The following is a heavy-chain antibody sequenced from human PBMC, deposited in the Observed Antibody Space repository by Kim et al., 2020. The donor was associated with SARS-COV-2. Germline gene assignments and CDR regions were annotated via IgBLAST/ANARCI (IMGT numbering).Heavy chain of an antibody. J-gene: IGHJ3*02. Sequence: GGSLRLSCAASGFTFSSYWMSWVRQAPGKGLEWVANIKQDGSEKYYVDSVKGRFTISRDNAKNSLYLQMNSLRAEDTAVYYCARERWELDDAFDIWGQGTMVTVSS. CDR2: IKQDGSEK. V-gene: IGHV3-7*01. CDR1: GFTFSSYW. D-gene: IGHD1-26*01. CDR3: ARERWELDDAFDI.